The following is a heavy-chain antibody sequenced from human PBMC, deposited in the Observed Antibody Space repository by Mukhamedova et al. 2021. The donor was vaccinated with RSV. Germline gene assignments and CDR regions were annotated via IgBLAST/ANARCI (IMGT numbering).Heavy chain of an antibody. D-gene: IGHD6-19*01. CDR2: IYHSGST. J-gene: IGHJ4*02. CDR3: ARDPVAGDY. V-gene: IGHV4-38-2*02. Sequence: GSIYHSGSTYYNPSLKSRVTISVDTSKNQFSLKLSSVTAADTAVYYCARDPVAGDYCGQGTLVTVSS.